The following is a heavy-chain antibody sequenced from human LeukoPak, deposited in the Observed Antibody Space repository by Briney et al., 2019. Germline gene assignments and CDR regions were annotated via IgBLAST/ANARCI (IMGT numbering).Heavy chain of an antibody. CDR3: AKFYSLYYFDY. Sequence: GGSLRLSCVASGFTFSRFNMHWVRQAPGKGLEWVALIWYDGTDTYYADAVKGRFTISRDNSKNTLYLQMNSLRDEDTAVYYCAKFYSLYYFDYWGQGTLVTVSS. CDR2: IWYDGTDT. D-gene: IGHD4-11*01. CDR1: GFTFSRFN. V-gene: IGHV3-33*06. J-gene: IGHJ4*02.